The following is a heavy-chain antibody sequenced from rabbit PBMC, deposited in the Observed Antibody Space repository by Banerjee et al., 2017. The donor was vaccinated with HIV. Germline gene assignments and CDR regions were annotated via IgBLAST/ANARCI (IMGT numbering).Heavy chain of an antibody. CDR1: GFSFSSSYY. D-gene: IGHD4-1*01. CDR3: ARDPYTSGGL. J-gene: IGHJ4*01. Sequence: QSLEESGGDLVKPGASLTLTCTASGFSFSSSYYMCWVRQAPGKGLEWIACIYAGSSGTTYYASWAKGRFTISKTSSTTVTLQMTSLTAADTAAYFCARDPYTSGGLWGQGTLVTIS. V-gene: IGHV1S40*01. CDR2: IYAGSSGTT.